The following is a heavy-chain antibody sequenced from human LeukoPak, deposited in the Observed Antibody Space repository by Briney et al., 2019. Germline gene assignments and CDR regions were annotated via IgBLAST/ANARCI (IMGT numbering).Heavy chain of an antibody. J-gene: IGHJ4*02. D-gene: IGHD1-26*01. Sequence: PSETLSLTCAVYGGSFSGYYWSWIRQPPGKGLEWIGEINHSGSTNYNPSLKSRVTISVDTSKNQFSLKLSSVTAADTAVYYCARHSRARWDRGAVDYWGQGTLVTVSS. CDR1: GGSFSGYY. CDR2: INHSGST. V-gene: IGHV4-34*01. CDR3: ARHSRARWDRGAVDY.